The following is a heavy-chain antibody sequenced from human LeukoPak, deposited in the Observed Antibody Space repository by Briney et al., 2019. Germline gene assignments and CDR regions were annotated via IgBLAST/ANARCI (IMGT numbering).Heavy chain of an antibody. CDR3: GRWSGVVVVAATPWGFAL. D-gene: IGHD2-15*01. Sequence: SETLSLTCTLSGGSISRYYWRWIRQPPGKGLEWIGYIYYSGSANYNHSLKSRANIPVDTSKNHFSLNLSSVTAADTAVYYCGRWSGVVVVAATPWGFALWGRGTVVTVSS. J-gene: IGHJ5*02. V-gene: IGHV4-59*01. CDR1: GGSISRYY. CDR2: IYYSGSA.